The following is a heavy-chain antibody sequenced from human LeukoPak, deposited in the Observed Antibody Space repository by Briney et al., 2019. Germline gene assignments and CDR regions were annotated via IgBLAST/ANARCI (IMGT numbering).Heavy chain of an antibody. CDR2: ISGSGGST. Sequence: PGGSLRLSCAASGFTFSSYAMSWVRQAPGKGLEWVSAISGSGGSTYYADSVKGRFTISRDNSKNTLYLQMNSLRTEDTALYYCAKGNAYSDYHMDVWGKGTTVTVSS. D-gene: IGHD1-1*01. CDR3: AKGNAYSDYHMDV. CDR1: GFTFSSYA. J-gene: IGHJ6*03. V-gene: IGHV3-23*01.